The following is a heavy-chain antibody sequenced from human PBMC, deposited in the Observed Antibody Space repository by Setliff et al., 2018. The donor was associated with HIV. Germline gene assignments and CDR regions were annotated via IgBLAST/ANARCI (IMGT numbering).Heavy chain of an antibody. J-gene: IGHJ5*02. V-gene: IGHV4-4*07. D-gene: IGHD2-15*01. CDR3: ARDGRCSGDPDWFDP. Sequence: SETLSLTCTVSGVSITSYYWSWIRQPAGQGLEWIGHIYASDSSGSTNYNPSLKSRVTISLDTSKNQFSLKLSSVAAADTAVYYCARDGRCSGDPDWFDPWGQGILVTVSS. CDR2: IYASDSSGST. CDR1: GVSITSYY.